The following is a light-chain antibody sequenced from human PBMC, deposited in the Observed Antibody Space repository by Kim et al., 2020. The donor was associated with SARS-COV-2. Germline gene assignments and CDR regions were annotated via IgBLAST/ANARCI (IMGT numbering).Light chain of an antibody. Sequence: DIQMTQSPSTLSASVGDRVTITCRASQSISPWLAWYQQRPGKGPKLLIYKASILESGVPPRFSGSGSGTEFTLTISSLQPDDFATYYCQQYSSYSTFGQGTKVDIK. CDR3: QQYSSYST. J-gene: IGKJ1*01. V-gene: IGKV1-5*03. CDR1: QSISPW. CDR2: KAS.